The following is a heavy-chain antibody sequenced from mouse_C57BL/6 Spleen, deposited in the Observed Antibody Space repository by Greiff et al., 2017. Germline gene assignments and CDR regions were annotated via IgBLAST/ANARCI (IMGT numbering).Heavy chain of an antibody. V-gene: IGHV7-3*01. J-gene: IGHJ1*03. CDR2: IRNKANGYTT. Sequence: EVMLVESGGGLVQPGGSLSLSCAASGFTFTDYYMSWVRQPPGKALEWLGFIRNKANGYTTEYSASVKGRFTISRDNSQSILYLQMNALGAEDSATYYCARYSNYGYFDVWGTGTTVTVSS. CDR1: GFTFTDYY. CDR3: ARYSNYGYFDV.